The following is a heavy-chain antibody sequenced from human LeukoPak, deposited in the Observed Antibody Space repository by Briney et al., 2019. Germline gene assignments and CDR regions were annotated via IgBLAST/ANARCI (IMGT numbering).Heavy chain of an antibody. J-gene: IGHJ4*02. CDR1: GFTVSNNY. Sequence: GGSLRLSCKASGFTVSNNYMNWVRQAPGKGLEWVALIYSVGTTNYADSVKGRVTISRDNSKNTLYLQMTNVRVEDTAVYYCARDPPGIAASVSGGWGQGTLVTVSS. CDR2: IYSVGTT. CDR3: ARDPPGIAASVSGG. D-gene: IGHD6-13*01. V-gene: IGHV3-53*01.